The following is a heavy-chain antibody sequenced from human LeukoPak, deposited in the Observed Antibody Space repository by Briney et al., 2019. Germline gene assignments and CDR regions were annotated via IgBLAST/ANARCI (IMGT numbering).Heavy chain of an antibody. Sequence: GGSLRLSCAASGFTVSSNYMSWVRQAPGKGLEWVSVVYRGGSTYYADSVKDRFTISRDNSKNTLYLQMNSLRAGDTAVYYCAGGYSSTWYGWFDPWGQGTLVTVSS. CDR2: VYRGGST. J-gene: IGHJ5*02. CDR3: AGGYSSTWYGWFDP. V-gene: IGHV3-66*01. CDR1: GFTVSSNY. D-gene: IGHD6-13*01.